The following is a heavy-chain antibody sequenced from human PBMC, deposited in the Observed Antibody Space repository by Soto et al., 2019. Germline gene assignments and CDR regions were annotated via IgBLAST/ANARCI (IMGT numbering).Heavy chain of an antibody. CDR3: ARGRWDLRFDN. J-gene: IGHJ4*02. D-gene: IGHD1-26*01. CDR2: INHSGSP. Sequence: QVQLQQWGAGLLKPSETLSLTCAVYGGSFSGYYWSWIRQPPGEGLEWIGEINHSGSPNYNPSLKSRVTISVDTSKNQFSLNLTPVTAADTAVYDCARGRWDLRFDNWGQGTPVTVSA. CDR1: GGSFSGYY. V-gene: IGHV4-34*01.